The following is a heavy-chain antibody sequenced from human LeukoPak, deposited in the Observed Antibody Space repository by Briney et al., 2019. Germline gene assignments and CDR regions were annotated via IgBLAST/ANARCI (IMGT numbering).Heavy chain of an antibody. J-gene: IGHJ4*02. CDR1: GFTFSSYA. V-gene: IGHV3-23*01. CDR3: AKDIRSGWCVLASDY. CDR2: ISGRVDIT. D-gene: IGHD6-19*01. Sequence: GASLRLSCAASGFTFSSYAMSWVRQAPGKGLEWVSAISGRVDITYYAHSVKGGVTISRDTFTNTLYLQMSSLRAEDTAVYYWAKDIRSGWCVLASDYWGQGTLVLVSS.